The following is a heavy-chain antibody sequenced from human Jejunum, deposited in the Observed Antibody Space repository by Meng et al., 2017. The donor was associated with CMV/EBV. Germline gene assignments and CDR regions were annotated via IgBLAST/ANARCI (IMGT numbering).Heavy chain of an antibody. CDR1: DFTLKGAW. Sequence: CVASDFTLKGAWMNWVRQAQGEGLEWVGGVKSASAGGAADAAAPVKGRFTVSRDDSRKTVHLQMDNLKIEDTAVYYCTTGWDQYFDFWGQGALVTVSS. CDR3: TTGWDQYFDF. J-gene: IGHJ4*02. D-gene: IGHD1-26*01. V-gene: IGHV3-15*07. CDR2: VKSASAGGAA.